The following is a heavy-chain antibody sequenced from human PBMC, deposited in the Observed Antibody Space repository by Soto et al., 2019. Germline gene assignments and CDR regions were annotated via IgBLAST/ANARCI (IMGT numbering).Heavy chain of an antibody. CDR3: ARCAKERGYHSYYYMDV. Sequence: SETLSLTCTVSGGSISSGGYYWSWIRQHPGKGLEWIGYIYYSGSTYYNPSLKSRVTISVDTSKNQFSLKLSSVTAADTAVYYCARCAKERGYHSYYYMDVWGKGTTVTVSS. CDR1: GGSISSGGYY. V-gene: IGHV4-31*03. D-gene: IGHD3-10*01. CDR2: IYYSGST. J-gene: IGHJ6*03.